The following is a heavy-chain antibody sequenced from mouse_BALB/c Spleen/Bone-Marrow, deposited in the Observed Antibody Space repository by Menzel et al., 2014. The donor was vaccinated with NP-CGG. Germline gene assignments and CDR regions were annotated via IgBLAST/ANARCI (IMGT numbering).Heavy chain of an antibody. Sequence: EVMLVESGGGLVQPGGSLKLSCVASGFTFSSYGMSWVRQTPDKRLELVATINNNGGSTYYPDSVKGQLTISRDNAKNTLYLQMSSLKSEDTAMYYCARVYGWYFDVWGAGTTVTVSS. D-gene: IGHD1-1*01. CDR3: ARVYGWYFDV. CDR2: INNNGGST. V-gene: IGHV5-6-3*01. CDR1: GFTFSSYG. J-gene: IGHJ1*01.